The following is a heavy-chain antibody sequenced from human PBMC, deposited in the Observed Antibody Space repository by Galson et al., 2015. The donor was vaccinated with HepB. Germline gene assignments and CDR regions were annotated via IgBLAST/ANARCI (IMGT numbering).Heavy chain of an antibody. J-gene: IGHJ5*02. Sequence: SLRLSCAASGFTFSSYAMHWVRQAPGKGLEWVAVISYDGSNKYYADSVKGRFTISRDNSKNTLYLQMNSLRAEDTAVYYCARDHRLRKYQLLYPPWGQGTLVTVSS. D-gene: IGHD2-2*02. CDR3: ARDHRLRKYQLLYPP. V-gene: IGHV3-30-3*01. CDR1: GFTFSSYA. CDR2: ISYDGSNK.